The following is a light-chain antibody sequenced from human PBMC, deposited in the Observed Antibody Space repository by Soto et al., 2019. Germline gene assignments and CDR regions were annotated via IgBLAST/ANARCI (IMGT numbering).Light chain of an antibody. J-gene: IGKJ4*01. CDR3: QQLNRYPPFT. CDR2: GAS. V-gene: IGKV1-9*01. Sequence: DIQVTQSPSFLSASVGDRVSITCRTTQGISNYLAWYQQKPGKAPELLIYGASTLQSGVPSRFSGRGFGTEFTLTISSLRPEDFATYYCQQLNRYPPFTFXGGTKVDIK. CDR1: QGISNY.